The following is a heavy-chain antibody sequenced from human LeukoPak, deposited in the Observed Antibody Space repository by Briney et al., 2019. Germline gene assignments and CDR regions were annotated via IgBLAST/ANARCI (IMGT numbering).Heavy chain of an antibody. V-gene: IGHV3-33*01. J-gene: IGHJ4*02. Sequence: GTSLRLSCAVYGFTMKNFGMHWVRKAPGKGLVRLEVIWYDGSQRHYMDSVKGRFAISRENSMNTLSLQMNGLRVEDTAVYYCVRGADMNYNFENSFYFDSWGQGALVIVSS. CDR2: IWYDGSQR. CDR1: GFTMKNFG. D-gene: IGHD3-3*01. CDR3: VRGADMNYNFENSFYFDS.